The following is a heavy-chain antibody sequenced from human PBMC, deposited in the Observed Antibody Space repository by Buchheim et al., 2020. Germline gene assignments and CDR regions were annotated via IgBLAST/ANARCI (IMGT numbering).Heavy chain of an antibody. J-gene: IGHJ6*02. D-gene: IGHD1-26*01. CDR3: ASGLGATSPYYYYYGMDV. CDR2: ISSSGSTI. V-gene: IGHV3-48*01. Sequence: EVQLLESGGGLVQPGGSLRLSCAASGFTFSSYAMSWVRQAPGKGLEWVSYISSSGSTIYYADSVKGRFTISRDKAKNSLYLQMNSLRAEDTAVYYCASGLGATSPYYYYYGMDVWGQGTT. CDR1: GFTFSSYA.